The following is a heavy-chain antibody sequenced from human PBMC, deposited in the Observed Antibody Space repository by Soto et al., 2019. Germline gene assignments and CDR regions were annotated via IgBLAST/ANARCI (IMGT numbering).Heavy chain of an antibody. CDR3: VRDRRIYYSDPHDEFVASDYEV. CDR2: FIPIFRTL. V-gene: IGHV1-69*01. CDR1: GGIFGSHG. J-gene: IGHJ3*01. Sequence: QVQLIQSEAEVKKPGSSVRVSCTASGGIFGSHGFSWVRQAPGQRLEWVGGFIPIFRTLTYTEKFQARVRIAADDSTNTVYLDLSSLTSEDTAVYSCVRDRRIYYSDPHDEFVASDYEVWGQGTMVSVSS. D-gene: IGHD3-22*01.